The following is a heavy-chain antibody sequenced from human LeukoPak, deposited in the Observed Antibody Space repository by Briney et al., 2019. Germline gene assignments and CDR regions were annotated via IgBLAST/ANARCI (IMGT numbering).Heavy chain of an antibody. CDR1: GFTFDDYA. V-gene: IGHV3-9*01. CDR3: AKAGRGPAYNWFDP. J-gene: IGHJ5*02. Sequence: GGSLRLSCAASGFTFDDYAMHWVRQAPGKGLERVSGISWNSGSIGYADSVKGRFTISRDDAKNSLYLQMNSPRAEDTALYYCAKAGRGPAYNWFDPWGQGTLVTVSS. CDR2: ISWNSGSI. D-gene: IGHD3-10*01.